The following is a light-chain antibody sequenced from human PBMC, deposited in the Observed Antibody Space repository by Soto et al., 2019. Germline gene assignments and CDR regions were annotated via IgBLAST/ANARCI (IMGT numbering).Light chain of an antibody. CDR3: QQRRNWPPSIT. Sequence: EIVLTQSPATLSLSPGERATLSCRASQSVSSYLAWYQQKPGQAPRLLIYDASNSATGIPARFSGSGSGTDFTLTISSLEPEDFAVYYCQQRRNWPPSITFGQGTRLEIK. CDR2: DAS. CDR1: QSVSSY. J-gene: IGKJ5*01. V-gene: IGKV3-11*01.